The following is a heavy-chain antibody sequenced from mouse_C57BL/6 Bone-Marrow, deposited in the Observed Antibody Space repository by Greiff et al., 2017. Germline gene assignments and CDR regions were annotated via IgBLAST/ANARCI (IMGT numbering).Heavy chain of an antibody. J-gene: IGHJ1*03. CDR1: GYAFSNYW. CDR2: IYPGDGDT. CDR3: ARGIYYYDSMYFDV. Sequence: QVQLQQSGAELVKPGASVKISCKASGYAFSNYWMNWVKQRPGKGLEWIGQIYPGDGDTNYNGKFKGQATLTADKSSSTAYMQLSSRASEDSAVYFSARGIYYYDSMYFDVWGTGTTVTGSS. V-gene: IGHV1-80*01. D-gene: IGHD1-1*01.